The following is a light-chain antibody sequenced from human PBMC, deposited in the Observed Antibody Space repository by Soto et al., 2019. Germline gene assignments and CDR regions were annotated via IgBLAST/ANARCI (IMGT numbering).Light chain of an antibody. V-gene: IGKV4-1*01. J-gene: IGKJ1*01. CDR2: WAS. Sequence: DIVMTQSPDSLAVSLGERATINCKSSQSVLYSADNKNYLAWYQQKPGQPPKLLIYWASTRESGVPDRFSGSGSGTDFTLTISSLQAEEVAVYYCQQYYSTPWTFGQGTNVEIK. CDR1: QSVLYSADNKNY. CDR3: QQYYSTPWT.